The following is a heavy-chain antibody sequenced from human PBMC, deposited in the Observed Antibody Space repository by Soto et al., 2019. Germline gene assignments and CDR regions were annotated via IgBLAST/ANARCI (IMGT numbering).Heavy chain of an antibody. Sequence: QVHLVESGGGVVQPGTSLRVSCVGSGFTFRSYVIHWVRQAPGKGLEWVALTSYDGSDKYYDDSVRGRFTISRDNSRNTVDLQMDSLRLEETALYYCARWGTTGGLDVWGQGTLVSVSS. V-gene: IGHV3-30*19. CDR1: GFTFRSYV. CDR3: ARWGTTGGLDV. J-gene: IGHJ1*01. D-gene: IGHD3-16*01. CDR2: TSYDGSDK.